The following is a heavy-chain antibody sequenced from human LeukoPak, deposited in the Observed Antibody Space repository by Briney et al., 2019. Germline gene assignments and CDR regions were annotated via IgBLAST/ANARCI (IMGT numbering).Heavy chain of an antibody. Sequence: GGSLRLSCAASGFTFSSYAMSWVRQAPGKGLEWGSAISGSGGSTYYADSVKGRFTISRDSSKNTLYLQINSLRAADTAVYYCAKDYRSTVAGGRNWFDPWGQGTLVTVSS. CDR2: ISGSGGST. CDR1: GFTFSSYA. CDR3: AKDYRSTVAGGRNWFDP. V-gene: IGHV3-23*01. D-gene: IGHD6-19*01. J-gene: IGHJ5*02.